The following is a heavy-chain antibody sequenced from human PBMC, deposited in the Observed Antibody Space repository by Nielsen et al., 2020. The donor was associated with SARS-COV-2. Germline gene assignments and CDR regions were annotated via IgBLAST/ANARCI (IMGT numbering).Heavy chain of an antibody. Sequence: ETLSLTCTVSGGSISSGGYYWSWVRQAPGKGLEWVANIKQDGGEKYYVDSVKGRFTISRDNAKNSLYLQMNSLTAEDTAVYYCAKVFGNVCPYNWGQGTLVTVSS. CDR3: AKVFGNVCPYN. CDR1: GGSISSGGYY. D-gene: IGHD3-10*02. CDR2: IKQDGGEK. V-gene: IGHV3-7*03. J-gene: IGHJ4*02.